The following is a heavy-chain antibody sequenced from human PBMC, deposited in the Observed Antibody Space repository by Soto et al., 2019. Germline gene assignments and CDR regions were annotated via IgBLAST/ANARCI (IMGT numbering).Heavy chain of an antibody. CDR1: GYTLNELS. Sequence: ASVKVSCKVSGYTLNELSMHWVRQAPGKGLEWMGGFDPEDGETIYAQKFQGRVTMTEDTSTDTAYMELSSLRSEDTAVYYCATERNSGSYYGWLPTGYWGQGTLVTVSS. CDR2: FDPEDGET. CDR3: ATERNSGSYYGWLPTGY. J-gene: IGHJ4*02. V-gene: IGHV1-24*01. D-gene: IGHD1-26*01.